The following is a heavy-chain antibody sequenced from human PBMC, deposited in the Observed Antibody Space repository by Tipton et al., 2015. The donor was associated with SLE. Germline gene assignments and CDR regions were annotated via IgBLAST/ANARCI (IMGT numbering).Heavy chain of an antibody. CDR1: GGSISSHY. CDR3: ASMIVVIPVEARRDGMDV. D-gene: IGHD2-2*01. CDR2: IDDSGNT. V-gene: IGHV4-59*11. J-gene: IGHJ6*02. Sequence: TLSLTCTVSGGSISSHYWSWIRQPPGKGLEWIGYIDDSGNTDYTPSLKSRVTISVDTSKNQFSLKLSSVTAADTAVYYCASMIVVIPVEARRDGMDVWGRGTTVTVSS.